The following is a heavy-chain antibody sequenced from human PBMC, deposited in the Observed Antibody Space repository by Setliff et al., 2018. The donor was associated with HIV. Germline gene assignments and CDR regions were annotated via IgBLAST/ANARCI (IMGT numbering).Heavy chain of an antibody. V-gene: IGHV1-69-2*01. D-gene: IGHD3-9*01. CDR3: ATLRPYDILTGSPFDY. J-gene: IGHJ4*02. CDR2: IDPEDGKT. Sequence: GASVKVSCKASGGTFSSYAISWVRQAPGKGLEWMGHIDPEDGKTVYAEKFQGRVSITADTSTDTAYMELNSLRSDDTAVYYCATLRPYDILTGSPFDYWGQGTLVTVSS. CDR1: GGTFSSYA.